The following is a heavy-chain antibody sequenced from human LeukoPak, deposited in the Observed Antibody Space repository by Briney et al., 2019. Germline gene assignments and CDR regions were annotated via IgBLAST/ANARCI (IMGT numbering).Heavy chain of an antibody. CDR1: GGSFSSPGYY. CDR2: ISYGGST. CDR3: ARVQRPLDGADY. Sequence: PSETLSLTCTVSGGSFSSPGYYWGWIRQPPGKGLEWIGSISYGGSTYYNPSLQSRVTISVDTSKNQFSLKLSSVTAADTSVYYCARVQRPLDGADYWGQGTLVTVSS. D-gene: IGHD1-1*01. V-gene: IGHV4-39*01. J-gene: IGHJ4*02.